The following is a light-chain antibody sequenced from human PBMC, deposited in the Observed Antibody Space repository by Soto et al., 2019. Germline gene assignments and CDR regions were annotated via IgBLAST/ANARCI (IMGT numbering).Light chain of an antibody. Sequence: EMVSTQSPDALSLSPGERATLSCRASQSVSRNFLAWYQQKPGQAPRLLMYDTSSRASGIPDRFSGSGSVTDFTLTISRLEPEDFAVYYCQQFDESRQVWTFGQGTKVDIK. CDR1: QSVSRNF. CDR2: DTS. CDR3: QQFDESRQVWT. J-gene: IGKJ1*01. V-gene: IGKV3-20*01.